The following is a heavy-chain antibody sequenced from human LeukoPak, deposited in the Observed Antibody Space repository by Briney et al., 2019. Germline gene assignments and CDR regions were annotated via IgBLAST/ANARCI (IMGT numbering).Heavy chain of an antibody. CDR3: TKDQGTSSWGY. V-gene: IGHV3-30*02. D-gene: IGHD6-6*01. CDR1: GFTFNSYG. CDR2: IRYDGSNK. J-gene: IGHJ4*02. Sequence: GGSLTLSCVASGFTFNSYGMHWVHQAPGKGLEWVAFIRYDGSNKYYADSVRGRFTISRDNSKNTLYLQMNSLRAEDTAVYYCTKDQGTSSWGYWGQGTLVTVSS.